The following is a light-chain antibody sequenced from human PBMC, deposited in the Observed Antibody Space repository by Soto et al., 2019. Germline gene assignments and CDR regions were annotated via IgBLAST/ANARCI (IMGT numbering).Light chain of an antibody. CDR1: QSISTY. CDR2: GAS. V-gene: IGKV1-39*01. J-gene: IGKJ5*01. CDR3: QQSSSIPIT. Sequence: DIQMTQSPSSLYASVGDRVTITCRASQSISTYLNWYQQKPGKAPKLLIYGASSLQGGVPSRFSGSGSGTDFTLTISSLQPEDFATYYCQQSSSIPITFGQGTRLEIK.